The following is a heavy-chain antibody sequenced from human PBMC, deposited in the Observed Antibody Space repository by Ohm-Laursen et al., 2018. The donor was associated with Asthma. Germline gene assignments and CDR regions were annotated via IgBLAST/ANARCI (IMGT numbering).Heavy chain of an antibody. V-gene: IGHV1-18*04. J-gene: IGHJ4*02. CDR2: IYIANT. Sequence: ASVKVSCKVSGYSVTSYAFSWVRQAPGQRPEWMGWIYIANTNYAPKFRDRVTLTTDTSTNTLYMDLRSLRSDDTVVYYCVRDVVDRFDHWGQGSLVSVPS. CDR3: VRDVVDRFDH. CDR1: GYSVTSYA. D-gene: IGHD2-21*01.